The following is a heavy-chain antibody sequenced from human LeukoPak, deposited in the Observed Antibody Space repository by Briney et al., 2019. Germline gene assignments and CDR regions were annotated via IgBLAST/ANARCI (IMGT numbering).Heavy chain of an antibody. CDR1: GFIFDDYA. V-gene: IGHV3-9*01. D-gene: IGHD3-10*01. Sequence: SGGSLRLSCAASGFIFDDYAMHWVRQAPGKGLEWVSGISWNSASIGYADSVKGRFTISRDNAKNSLYLQMNSLRAEDTALYYCAGGGSGNSYGMDVWGQGTTVTVPS. CDR2: ISWNSASI. J-gene: IGHJ6*02. CDR3: AGGGSGNSYGMDV.